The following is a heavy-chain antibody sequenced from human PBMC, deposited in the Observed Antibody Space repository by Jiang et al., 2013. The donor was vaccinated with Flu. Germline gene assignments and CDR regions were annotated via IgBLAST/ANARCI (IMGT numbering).Heavy chain of an antibody. D-gene: IGHD3-16*02. CDR1: GGSISSGDPH. CDR3: ARGSLRLAALKHFDN. J-gene: IGHJ4*02. V-gene: IGHV4-30-4*01. Sequence: GPGLVKPSQTLSLTCTVSGGSISSGDPHWSWIRQPPGEGLEWIGYIFNSGTTYYSPSLKSRMTISVDTSKNQFSLKLSSVTAADTAVYYCARGSLRLAALKHFDNWGQGTLVTVSS. CDR2: IFNSGTT.